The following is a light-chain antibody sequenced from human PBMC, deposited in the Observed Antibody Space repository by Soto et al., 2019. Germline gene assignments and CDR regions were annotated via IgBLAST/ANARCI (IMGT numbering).Light chain of an antibody. CDR1: SSDVGGYNY. J-gene: IGLJ3*02. CDR2: EVS. V-gene: IGLV2-14*01. CDR3: SSYTSSSPWG. Sequence: QSALTQPASVSGSPGQSITISCTGTSSDVGGYNYVSWYQQHPGKAPKLMIYEVSNRPSGVSNRFSGSKSGNTASLTISGLQGEDGGDYNGSSYTSSSPWGFGGGPKLPVL.